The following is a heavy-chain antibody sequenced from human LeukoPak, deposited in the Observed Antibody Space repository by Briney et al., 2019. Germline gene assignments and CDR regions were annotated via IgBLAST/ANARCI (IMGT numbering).Heavy chain of an antibody. J-gene: IGHJ6*03. V-gene: IGHV4-4*07. D-gene: IGHD2-2*01. CDR3: ARVACSPTSCNVPHYYMDV. CDR2: IDNSGSP. Sequence: SETLSLTCTVSGGSLSSNYWRWMRQPAGRGLEWIGRIDNSGSPRYNPSLKSRVSMSVDMSKNQFSLRLHSVTAADTAEYFCARVACSPTSCNVPHYYMDVWGKGTTVIISS. CDR1: GGSLSSNY.